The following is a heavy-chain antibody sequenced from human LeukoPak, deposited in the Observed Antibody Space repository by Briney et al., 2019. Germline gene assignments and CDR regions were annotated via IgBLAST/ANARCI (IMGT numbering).Heavy chain of an antibody. CDR1: GGSISSGGYS. V-gene: IGHV4-30-2*01. CDR3: ARSPKRGYSYGSIDH. J-gene: IGHJ4*02. Sequence: SQTLSLTCAVSGGSISSGGYSWSWIRQPPGKGLEWIGYIYHSGSTYYNPSLKSRVTISVDRSKNQFSLKLSPVTAADTAVYYCARSPKRGYSYGSIDHWGQGTLVTVSS. D-gene: IGHD5-18*01. CDR2: IYHSGST.